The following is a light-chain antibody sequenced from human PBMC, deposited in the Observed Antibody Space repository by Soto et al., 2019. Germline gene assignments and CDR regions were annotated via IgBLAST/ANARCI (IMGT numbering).Light chain of an antibody. CDR3: GTWDSSLSAGV. J-gene: IGLJ2*01. CDR1: SSNIGENY. Sequence: QTVVTQPPSVSAAPGQKVTISCSGSSSNIGENYVSWYQQFPETAPKLLIYEHSKRPSGIPDRFSGSKSGTSATLDITGLQSGDEADYYCGTWDSSLSAGVFGGGTKLTVL. V-gene: IGLV1-51*02. CDR2: EHS.